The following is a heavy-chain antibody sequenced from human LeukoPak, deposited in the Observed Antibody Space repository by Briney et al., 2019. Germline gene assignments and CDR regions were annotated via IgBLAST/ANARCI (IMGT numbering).Heavy chain of an antibody. Sequence: GGSLRLSCETSGFTLKNYWMSWLRRAPGKGLEWVSRSKYDGSTAMYAESVKGRFTISRDNARGTLYLQMNSLRVDNTAVYYCAKSDWFDPCGRGILVTVSS. V-gene: IGHV3-74*03. J-gene: IGHJ5*02. CDR2: SKYDGSTA. CDR3: AKSDWFDP. CDR1: GFTLKNYW.